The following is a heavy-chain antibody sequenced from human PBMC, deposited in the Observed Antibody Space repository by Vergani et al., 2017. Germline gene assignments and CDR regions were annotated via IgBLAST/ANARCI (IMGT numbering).Heavy chain of an antibody. CDR1: GYSIGSGFY. V-gene: IGHV4-38-2*01. Sequence: QVRLEESGPGLVKPSETLSLTCSVSGYSIGSGFYWAGIRQSPGEVLQWLTIIHNRGKTYHNPSLKSRVSVSLDTAQNRFSLNLTSLTATDSAVYYCARGRGDNWYFDLWGRGTLVTVSS. CDR3: ARGRGDNWYFDL. J-gene: IGHJ2*01. CDR2: IHNRGKT. D-gene: IGHD3-10*01.